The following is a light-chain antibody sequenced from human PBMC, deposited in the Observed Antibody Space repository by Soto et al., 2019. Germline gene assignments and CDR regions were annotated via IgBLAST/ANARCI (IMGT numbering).Light chain of an antibody. V-gene: IGLV2-8*01. CDR1: SSDVGGYNY. J-gene: IGLJ3*02. CDR2: EVS. CDR3: NSYAGSNNWV. Sequence: QSALTQPPSASGSPGQSVTISCTGTSSDVGGYNYVSWYQQHPGKAPKLMIYEVSKRPSGVPDRVAGSKSGNTASLTVSGLQAEYEADYYCNSYAGSNNWVFGGGTEVTVL.